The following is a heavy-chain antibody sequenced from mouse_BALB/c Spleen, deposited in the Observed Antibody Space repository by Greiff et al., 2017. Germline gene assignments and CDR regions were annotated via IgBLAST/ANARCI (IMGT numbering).Heavy chain of an antibody. CDR3: ARAGYCAMDY. CDR1: GFTFSDYY. V-gene: IGHV5-4*02. CDR2: ISDGGSYT. J-gene: IGHJ4*01. Sequence: DVMLVESGGGLVKPGGSLKLSCAASGFTFSDYYMYWVRQTPEKRLEWVATISDGGSYTYYPDSVKGRFTISRDNAKNNLYLQMSSLKSEDTAMYYCARAGYCAMDYWGQGTSVTVSS.